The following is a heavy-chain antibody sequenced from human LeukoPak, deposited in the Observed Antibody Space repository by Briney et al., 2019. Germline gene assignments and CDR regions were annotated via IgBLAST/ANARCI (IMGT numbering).Heavy chain of an antibody. Sequence: GRSLRLSCAASGFTFSSYGMHWVRQAPGKGLEWVAVIWYDGSNKYYADSVKGRFTISRDNSKNTLYLQMNSLRAEDTAVYYCAKEYCSSTRCYFDYWGQGTLVTVSS. CDR3: AKEYCSSTRCYFDY. J-gene: IGHJ4*02. V-gene: IGHV3-33*06. D-gene: IGHD2-2*01. CDR2: IWYDGSNK. CDR1: GFTFSSYG.